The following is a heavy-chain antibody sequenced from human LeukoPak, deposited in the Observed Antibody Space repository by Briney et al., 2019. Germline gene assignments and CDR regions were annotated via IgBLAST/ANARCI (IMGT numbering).Heavy chain of an antibody. CDR1: GFTFSSYE. D-gene: IGHD3-10*01. CDR3: ARTYGSGSYYNSYYYMDV. V-gene: IGHV3-48*03. J-gene: IGHJ6*03. Sequence: GGSLRLSCAASGFTFSSYEMNWVRQAPGKGLEWVSYISSSGSTIYYADSVKGRFTISRDNAKNSLYLQMNSLRAEDTAVYYCARTYGSGSYYNSYYYMDVWGKGTTVTISS. CDR2: ISSSGSTI.